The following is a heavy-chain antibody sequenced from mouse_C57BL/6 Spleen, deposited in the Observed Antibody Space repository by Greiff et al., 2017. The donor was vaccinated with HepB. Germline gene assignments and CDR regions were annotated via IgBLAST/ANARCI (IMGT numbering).Heavy chain of an antibody. J-gene: IGHJ2*01. Sequence: VKLMESGPELVKPGASVKISCKASGYAFSSSWMNWVKQRPGKGLEWIGRIYPGDGDTNYNGKFKGKATLTADKSSSTAYMQLSSLTSEDSAVYFCARSGGYYYGSSYNYWGQGTTLTVSS. CDR3: ARSGGYYYGSSYNY. D-gene: IGHD1-1*01. CDR1: GYAFSSSW. V-gene: IGHV1-82*01. CDR2: IYPGDGDT.